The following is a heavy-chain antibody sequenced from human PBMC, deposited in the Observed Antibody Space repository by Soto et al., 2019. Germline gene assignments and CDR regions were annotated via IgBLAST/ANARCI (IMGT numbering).Heavy chain of an antibody. Sequence: PSETLSLACAVYGGSFSGYYWSWIRQPPGKGLEWIGEINHSGSTNYNPSLKSRVTISVDTSKNQFSLKLSSVTAADTAVYYCASGKVELDKHKFEYWGQGTLVTVSS. J-gene: IGHJ4*02. CDR3: ASGKVELDKHKFEY. V-gene: IGHV4-34*01. D-gene: IGHD1-7*01. CDR1: GGSFSGYY. CDR2: INHSGST.